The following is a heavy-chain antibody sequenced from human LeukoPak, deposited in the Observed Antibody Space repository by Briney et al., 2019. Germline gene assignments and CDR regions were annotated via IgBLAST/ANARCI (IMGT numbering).Heavy chain of an antibody. Sequence: AGGSLRLSCAAFGFTFSSYRMNWVRQAPGKGLEWVSSISSRSSYIYYADSVKGRFTISRDNAQNSLNLQMNSLRAEDTAVYYCARDFLSDENQLRLAAPFDYWGQGTLVTVSS. J-gene: IGHJ4*02. V-gene: IGHV3-21*01. D-gene: IGHD2-2*01. CDR1: GFTFSSYR. CDR2: ISSRSSYI. CDR3: ARDFLSDENQLRLAAPFDY.